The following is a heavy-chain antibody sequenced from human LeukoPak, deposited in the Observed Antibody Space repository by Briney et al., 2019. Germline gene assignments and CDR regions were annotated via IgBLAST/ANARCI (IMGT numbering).Heavy chain of an antibody. CDR1: GGSVSSSSYY. J-gene: IGHJ5*02. CDR2: IYYSGIT. D-gene: IGHD1-1*01. CDR3: ARRGGGMT. Sequence: SETLSLTCTVSGGSVSSSSYYWGWIRQPPGKGLEWIGSIYYSGITYYNPSLTSRVTISVDTSKNQFSLKLSSVTAADTAVYYCARRGGGMTCGQGTLVTVSS. V-gene: IGHV4-39*01.